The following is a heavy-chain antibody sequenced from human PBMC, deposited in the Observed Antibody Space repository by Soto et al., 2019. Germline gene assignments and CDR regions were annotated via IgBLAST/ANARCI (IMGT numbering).Heavy chain of an antibody. Sequence: QVQLVESGGGVVQPGRSLRLSCAASGFTFSSYGMHWVRQAPGKGLEWVAVISYDGSNKYYADSVKGRFTISRDNSKKSLLLPMNGRRAEDTAVYYCAKTYCSSTRCYAGLYGGGVHDAFDIWGQGTMVTVSS. CDR3: AKTYCSSTRCYAGLYGGGVHDAFDI. CDR2: ISYDGSNK. D-gene: IGHD2-2*01. CDR1: GFTFSSYG. J-gene: IGHJ3*02. V-gene: IGHV3-30*18.